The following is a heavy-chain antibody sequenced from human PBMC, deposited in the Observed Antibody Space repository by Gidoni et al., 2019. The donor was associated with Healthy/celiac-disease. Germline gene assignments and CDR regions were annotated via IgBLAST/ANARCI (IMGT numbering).Heavy chain of an antibody. Sequence: KPSETLSLTCAVYGGSFSGYYWSWIRQPPGKGLEWIGEINHSGSTNYNPSLKSRVTISVDTSKNQFSLKLSSVTAADTAVYYCARGLRYCSGGSCFRYFDYWGQGTLVTVSS. D-gene: IGHD2-15*01. CDR3: ARGLRYCSGGSCFRYFDY. V-gene: IGHV4-34*01. J-gene: IGHJ4*02. CDR2: INHSGST. CDR1: GGSFSGYY.